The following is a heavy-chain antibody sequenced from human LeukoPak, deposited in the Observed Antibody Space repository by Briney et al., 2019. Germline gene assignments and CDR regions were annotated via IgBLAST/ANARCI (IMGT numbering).Heavy chain of an antibody. CDR1: GFTFSSYW. V-gene: IGHV3-7*01. D-gene: IGHD3-22*01. J-gene: IGHJ4*02. Sequence: GGSLRLSCAASGFTFSSYWMSWVRQAPGKGLEWVANIKQDGSEKYYVDSVKGRFTISRDNAKNSLYLQMNSLRAEDTAVYYCARDYYDSSGYYLFDYWGQGTLVTVPS. CDR3: ARDYYDSSGYYLFDY. CDR2: IKQDGSEK.